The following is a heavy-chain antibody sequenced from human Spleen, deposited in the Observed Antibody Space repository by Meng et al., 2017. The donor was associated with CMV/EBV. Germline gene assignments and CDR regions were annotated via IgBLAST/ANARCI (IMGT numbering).Heavy chain of an antibody. Sequence: ESLKISCAVSGGSISSYYWSWIRQPPGKGLEWIGYIYYGGSTNYSPSLKSRVTISADTSKNQFSLKLSSVTAADTAVYYCARLEQFYSDPYYYYGMDVWGQGTTVTVSS. CDR2: IYYGGST. CDR3: ARLEQFYSDPYYYYGMDV. D-gene: IGHD2/OR15-2a*01. V-gene: IGHV4-59*01. J-gene: IGHJ6*02. CDR1: GGSISSYY.